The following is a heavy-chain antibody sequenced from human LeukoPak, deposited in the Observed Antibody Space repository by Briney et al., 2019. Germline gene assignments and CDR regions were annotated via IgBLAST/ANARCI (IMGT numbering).Heavy chain of an antibody. D-gene: IGHD2-2*01. V-gene: IGHV3-30*02. Sequence: GGSLRLSCAASGFTFSSYGMHWVRQAPGKGLEWVAFIRYDGSNKYYADSVKGRFTISRDNSKNTLYLQMNSLRAEDTAVYYCAKDRCSSTSCYGGGFYYYYMGVWGKGTTVTVSS. CDR1: GFTFSSYG. CDR3: AKDRCSSTSCYGGGFYYYYMGV. CDR2: IRYDGSNK. J-gene: IGHJ6*03.